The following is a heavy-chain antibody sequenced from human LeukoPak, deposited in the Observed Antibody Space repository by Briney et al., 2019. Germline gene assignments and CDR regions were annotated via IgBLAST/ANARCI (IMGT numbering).Heavy chain of an antibody. D-gene: IGHD1-1*01. V-gene: IGHV3-53*01. J-gene: IGHJ4*02. CDR3: ARGGTGTTWSFDY. CDR1: GFTVSSNY. Sequence: GGSLRLSCAASGFTVSSNYMSWVRQAPGKGLEWVSVIYSGGSTYYADSVKGRFTISRDNSKNTLYLQMNSLRAEDTAVYYCARGGTGTTWSFDYWGQGTLVTVSS. CDR2: IYSGGST.